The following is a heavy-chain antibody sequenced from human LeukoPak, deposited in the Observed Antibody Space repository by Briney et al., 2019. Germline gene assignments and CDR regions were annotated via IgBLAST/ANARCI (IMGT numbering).Heavy chain of an antibody. J-gene: IGHJ3*02. CDR2: INSDVSST. CDR3: AREGAGIQLWLNQDAFDI. Sequence: GSLRLSCAASGFTFSSYWMHWVRQAPGKGLVWVSRINSDVSSTSYADSVKGRFTISRDNAKNTLYLQMNSLRAEDTAVYYCAREGAGIQLWLNQDAFDIWGQGTMFTVSS. D-gene: IGHD5-18*01. V-gene: IGHV3-74*01. CDR1: GFTFSSYW.